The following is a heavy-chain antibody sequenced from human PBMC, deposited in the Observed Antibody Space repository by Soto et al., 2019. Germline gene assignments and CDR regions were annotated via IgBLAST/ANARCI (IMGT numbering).Heavy chain of an antibody. V-gene: IGHV3-21*06. D-gene: IGHD1-26*01. Sequence: GGSLRLSCEASGFRFNPYSMNWVRQAPQKGLEWVSLIDARSNYIYYADSVKGRFTISRDNARNSLYLQMDSLRVEDTAVYYCVRENEMAGATSAFEYWGQGTPVTVSS. CDR3: VRENEMAGATSAFEY. J-gene: IGHJ4*02. CDR2: IDARSNYI. CDR1: GFRFNPYS.